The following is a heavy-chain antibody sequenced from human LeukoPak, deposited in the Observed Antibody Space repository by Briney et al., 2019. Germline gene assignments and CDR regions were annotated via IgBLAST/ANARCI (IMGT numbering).Heavy chain of an antibody. CDR2: IKQGGSEK. V-gene: IGHV3-7*03. CDR1: GFTFGSYW. D-gene: IGHD1-26*01. CDR3: AKYGPQDSGSSHFDY. J-gene: IGHJ4*02. Sequence: GGSLRLSCAASGFTFGSYWMSWVRQAPGKGLEWVANIKQGGSEKYYVDSVKGRFTISRDNAENSLSLQMNSLRAEDTAIYYCAKYGPQDSGSSHFDYWGQGALVTVSS.